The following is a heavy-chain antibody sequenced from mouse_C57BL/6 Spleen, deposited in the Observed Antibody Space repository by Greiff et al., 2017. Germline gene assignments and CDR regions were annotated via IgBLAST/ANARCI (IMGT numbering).Heavy chain of an antibody. Sequence: QVQLQQPGAELVMPGASVTLSCKASGYTFTSYWMHWVKQRPGQGLEWIGEIDPSDSYPNYTPKFKGKSTLTVAKSSLPAYMQLSSLNSADSAGYYCARRNYDYGLDYWGQGTTLTVPS. CDR1: GYTFTSYW. J-gene: IGHJ2*01. CDR2: IDPSDSYP. V-gene: IGHV1-69*01. D-gene: IGHD2-4*01. CDR3: ARRNYDYGLDY.